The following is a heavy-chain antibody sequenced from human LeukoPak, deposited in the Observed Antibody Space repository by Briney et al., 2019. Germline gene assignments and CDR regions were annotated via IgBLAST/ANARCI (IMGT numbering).Heavy chain of an antibody. CDR3: ATYRARAAVEWFFDH. CDR2: INPSGGST. V-gene: IGHV1-46*01. D-gene: IGHD3-3*01. Sequence: ASVKVSCKASGYIITSYYMHWVRQAPGQGLEWMGIINPSGGSTSYAQKFQGRVTMTRDMSTSTVYMELSSLRSEDTAVYYCATYRARAAVEWFFDHWAQGTLVTVSS. J-gene: IGHJ4*02. CDR1: GYIITSYY.